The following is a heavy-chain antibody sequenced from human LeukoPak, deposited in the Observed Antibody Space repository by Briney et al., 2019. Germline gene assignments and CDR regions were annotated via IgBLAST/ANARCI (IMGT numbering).Heavy chain of an antibody. Sequence: SETLSLTCAVYGGSFSGYYWSWIRQPPGKGLEWIGEINHSGSTNYNPSLKSRVTISVDTSKNQFSLKLSSVTAVDTAVYYCARKGQGIVVVPAAMAFDYWGQGTLVTVSS. CDR3: ARKGQGIVVVPAAMAFDY. J-gene: IGHJ4*02. V-gene: IGHV4-34*01. CDR2: INHSGST. D-gene: IGHD2-2*01. CDR1: GGSFSGYY.